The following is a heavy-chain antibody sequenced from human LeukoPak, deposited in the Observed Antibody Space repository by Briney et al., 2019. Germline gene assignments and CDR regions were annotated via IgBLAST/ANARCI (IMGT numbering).Heavy chain of an antibody. Sequence: GGSLRLSCAASGFTFSSYGMHWVRQAQGKGLEWVAGISYDGSNKYYADSVKGRFTISRDNSKNTLYLQMNSLRAEDTAVYYCARIGYCSGGSCYPNFDYWGQGTLVTVSS. CDR2: ISYDGSNK. CDR1: GFTFSSYG. D-gene: IGHD2-15*01. J-gene: IGHJ4*02. V-gene: IGHV3-30*03. CDR3: ARIGYCSGGSCYPNFDY.